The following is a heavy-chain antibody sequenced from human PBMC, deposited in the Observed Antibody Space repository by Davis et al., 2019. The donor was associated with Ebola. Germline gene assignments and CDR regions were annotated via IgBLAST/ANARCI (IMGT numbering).Heavy chain of an antibody. D-gene: IGHD2-2*01. V-gene: IGHV1-69*04. CDR1: GGTFNFYA. Sequence: SVKVSCKVSGGTFNFYAINWVRQAPGQGLEWMGKIIPIGGMVNYAQKFHDRVTISADEFTTTAYMELRSLRSEDTAVYYCARDSTTSHYYYGMDVWGQGTTVTVSS. CDR2: IIPIGGMV. CDR3: ARDSTTSHYYYGMDV. J-gene: IGHJ6*02.